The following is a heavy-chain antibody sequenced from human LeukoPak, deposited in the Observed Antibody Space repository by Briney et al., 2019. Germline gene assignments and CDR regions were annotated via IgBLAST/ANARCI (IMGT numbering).Heavy chain of an antibody. CDR3: ARQLRAGTTAFSWFDP. CDR1: GGSISSYY. Sequence: SETLSLTCTVSGGSISSYYWSWIRQPPGKGLEWIGYIYTSGSTNYNPSLKSRVTISVDTSKNQFSLKLSSVTAADTAVYYCARQLRAGTTAFSWFDPWGQGTLVTVSS. D-gene: IGHD1-7*01. V-gene: IGHV4-4*09. CDR2: IYTSGST. J-gene: IGHJ5*02.